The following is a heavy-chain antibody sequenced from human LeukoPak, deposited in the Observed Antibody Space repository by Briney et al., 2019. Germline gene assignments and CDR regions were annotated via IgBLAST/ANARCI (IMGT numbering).Heavy chain of an antibody. D-gene: IGHD5-24*01. V-gene: IGHV1-69*04. J-gene: IGHJ4*02. CDR1: GGTFSSYT. CDR2: IIPILGIA. Sequence: SVKVSCKASGGTFSSYTISWVRQAPGRGLEWMGRIIPILGIANYAQKFQGRVTITADKSTSTAYMELSSLRSEDTAVYYCARDRGRRDGYNFEDYWGQGTLVTVSS. CDR3: ARDRGRRDGYNFEDY.